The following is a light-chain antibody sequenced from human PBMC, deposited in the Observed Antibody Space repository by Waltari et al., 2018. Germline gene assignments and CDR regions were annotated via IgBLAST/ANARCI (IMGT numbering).Light chain of an antibody. CDR3: QQYDISPLT. CDR2: GTF. CDR1: QTIRTTY. V-gene: IGKV3-20*01. Sequence: ESVLMQSPGTLALSPGEGAPVSCRTSQTIRTTYLAWYQHKPGEVPTLLSYGTFSRATGIPDRFTGSGSGTDFSLTISSLEPEDFATYYCQQYDISPLTFGGGTKVEIK. J-gene: IGKJ4*01.